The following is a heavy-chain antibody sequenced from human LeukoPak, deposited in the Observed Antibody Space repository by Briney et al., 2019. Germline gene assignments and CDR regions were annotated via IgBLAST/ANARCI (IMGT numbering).Heavy chain of an antibody. V-gene: IGHV3-23*01. CDR2: ISASGGST. Sequence: GGSLRLSCAASGFTFSSYAMSWVRRAPGKGLEWVSVISASGGSTYYADSVKGRFTISRDNSKNTLYLQMNSLRAEDTAVYYCAKDRMRSDSSGWYGEFDYWGQGTLVTVSS. CDR1: GFTFSSYA. D-gene: IGHD6-19*01. CDR3: AKDRMRSDSSGWYGEFDY. J-gene: IGHJ4*02.